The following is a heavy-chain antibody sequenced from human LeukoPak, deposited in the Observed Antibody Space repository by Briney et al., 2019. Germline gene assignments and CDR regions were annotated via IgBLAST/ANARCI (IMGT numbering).Heavy chain of an antibody. CDR1: GGTFSSSA. J-gene: IGHJ6*02. D-gene: IGHD1-14*01. CDR3: ARVIRKGTYYYYGMDV. V-gene: IGHV1-18*01. Sequence: GASVKVSCKASGGTFSSSAIIWVRQAPGQGLEWMGWISAYNGNTNYAQKLQGRVTMTTDTSTSTAYMELRSLRSDDTAVYYCARVIRKGTYYYYGMDVWGQGTTVTVSS. CDR2: ISAYNGNT.